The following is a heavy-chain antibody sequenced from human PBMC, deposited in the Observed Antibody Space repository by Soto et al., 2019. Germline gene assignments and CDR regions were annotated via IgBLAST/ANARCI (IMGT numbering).Heavy chain of an antibody. V-gene: IGHV4-34*01. J-gene: IGHJ5*02. CDR3: ARGGLRFLSATGRVRVDP. Sequence: PSETLSLTCAVYGGSFSGYYWSWIRQPPGKGLEWIGEINHSGSTNYNPSLKSRVTISVDTSKNQLSLKLSSVTAADTAVYYCARGGLRFLSATGRVRVDPWGQ. D-gene: IGHD3-3*01. CDR2: INHSGST. CDR1: GGSFSGYY.